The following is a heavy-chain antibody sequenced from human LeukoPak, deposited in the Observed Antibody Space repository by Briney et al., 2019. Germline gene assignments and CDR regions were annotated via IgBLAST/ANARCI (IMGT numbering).Heavy chain of an antibody. CDR1: EFGVTTYY. CDR3: ARGEGNYEGDDVFDV. CDR2: IYISGTT. V-gene: IGHV3-66*01. Sequence: QSGGSLRLSCVVSEFGVTTYYMHWVRQAPGKGLEWVSVIYISGTTYYAVSVAGRLTISRDHYKNTVYLQMNSLRAEDTAVYYCARGEGNYEGDDVFDVWGQGTLVTVSS. D-gene: IGHD3-22*01. J-gene: IGHJ3*01.